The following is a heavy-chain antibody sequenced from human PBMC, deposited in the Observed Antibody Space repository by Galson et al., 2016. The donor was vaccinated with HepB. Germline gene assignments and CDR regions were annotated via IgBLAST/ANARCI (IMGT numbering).Heavy chain of an antibody. CDR1: GYTFTGYY. Sequence: SVKVSCKASGYTFTGYYMHWVRQAPGQGLEWMGWINPNSGGTNYAQMFQGRVTMARDTSISTAYMELSRLRSDDTAVYYCARESAMYYYGSGSWTGGVRQYYFDYWGQGTLVTVSS. V-gene: IGHV1-2*02. CDR3: ARESAMYYYGSGSWTGGVRQYYFDY. CDR2: INPNSGGT. J-gene: IGHJ4*02. D-gene: IGHD3-10*01.